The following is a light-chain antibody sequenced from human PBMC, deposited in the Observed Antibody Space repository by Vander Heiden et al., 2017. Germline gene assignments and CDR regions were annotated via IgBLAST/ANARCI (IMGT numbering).Light chain of an antibody. CDR2: GAS. Sequence: DIQMTQSPSYLSASVGDRVTLTCQASQDSNTFLNWYQQRPGKAPELLIYGASNLETGVPSRFSGSGSGTDFTFTISSLQPEDGATYYCQQYNNRPFTFGQGTKLEIK. V-gene: IGKV1-33*01. J-gene: IGKJ2*01. CDR3: QQYNNRPFT. CDR1: QDSNTF.